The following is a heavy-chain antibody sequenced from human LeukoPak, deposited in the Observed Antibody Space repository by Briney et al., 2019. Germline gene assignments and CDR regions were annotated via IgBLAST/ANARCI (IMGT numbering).Heavy chain of an antibody. V-gene: IGHV3-7*01. CDR3: ASSRITIFGVVIGPPNYYYYMDV. CDR1: GFTFSSYW. J-gene: IGHJ6*03. CDR2: IKQGGSEK. Sequence: PGGSLRLSCAASGFTFSSYWMSWVRQAPGKGLEWVANIKQGGSEKYYEDSVKGRFTISRDNAKNSLYLQMNSLRAEDTAVYYCASSRITIFGVVIGPPNYYYYMDVWGKGTTVTVSS. D-gene: IGHD3-3*01.